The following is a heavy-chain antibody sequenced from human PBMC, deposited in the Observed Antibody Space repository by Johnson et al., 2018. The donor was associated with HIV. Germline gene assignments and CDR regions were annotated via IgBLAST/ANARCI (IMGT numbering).Heavy chain of an antibody. CDR3: ARGRGYSSSNDAFDI. J-gene: IGHJ3*02. Sequence: VQLVESGGGVVQPGRSLRLSCAASGFTFDDYAMHWVRQAPGKGLEWVSLISWDGGSTIYYADSVKGRFTISRDNAKNSLYLQMNSLRAEDTAVYYWARGRGYSSSNDAFDIWGQGTMVTVSS. CDR2: ISWDGGST. CDR1: GFTFDDYA. D-gene: IGHD6-13*01. V-gene: IGHV3-43D*03.